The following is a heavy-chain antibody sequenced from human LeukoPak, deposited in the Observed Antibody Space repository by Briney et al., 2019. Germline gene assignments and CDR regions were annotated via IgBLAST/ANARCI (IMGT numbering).Heavy chain of an antibody. Sequence: SETLSLTCTVSGGSLSGYYWSWIRQPPGKGLEWIGYIYDSGSTNYNPSLKSRVTISVDTSKNQFSLKLSSVTAADTAVYYCARENTGYYYYGMDVWGQGTTVTVSS. V-gene: IGHV4-59*01. CDR2: IYDSGST. CDR3: ARENTGYYYYGMDV. J-gene: IGHJ6*02. CDR1: GGSLSGYY. D-gene: IGHD1-14*01.